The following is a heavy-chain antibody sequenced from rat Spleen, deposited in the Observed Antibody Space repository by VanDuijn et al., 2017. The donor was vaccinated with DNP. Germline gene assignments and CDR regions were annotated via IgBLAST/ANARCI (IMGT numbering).Heavy chain of an antibody. Sequence: EVHLVESGGGLVQPGRSLKLSCAASGFTFSDYNMAWVRQAPKKGLEWVATIIYDGSSTSYGDSVKGRFTISRDNVKSIVYLQMNSMRSEDTATYFCTRGGSYFGDWFGYWGQGNLVTVSS. D-gene: IGHD4-3*01. J-gene: IGHJ3*01. CDR1: GFTFSDYN. V-gene: IGHV5S10*01. CDR3: TRGGSYFGDWFGY. CDR2: IIYDGSST.